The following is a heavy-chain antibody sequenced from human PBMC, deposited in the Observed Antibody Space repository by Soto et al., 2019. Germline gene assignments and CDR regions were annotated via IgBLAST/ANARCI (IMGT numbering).Heavy chain of an antibody. CDR2: IYYSGST. V-gene: IGHV4-59*01. CDR3: ARGWGYYFDY. D-gene: IGHD3-16*01. Sequence: QVQLQESGPGLVKPSETLSLTCTVSGGSISSYYWSWIRQPPGKGLEWIGYIYYSGSTNYNPSLXSXVXIXVDTSKNQFSLKLSSVTAADTAVYYCARGWGYYFDYWGQGTLVTVSS. CDR1: GGSISSYY. J-gene: IGHJ4*02.